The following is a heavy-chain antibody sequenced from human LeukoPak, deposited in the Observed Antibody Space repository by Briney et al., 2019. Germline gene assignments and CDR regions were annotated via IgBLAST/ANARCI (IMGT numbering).Heavy chain of an antibody. CDR2: ITWDGGST. J-gene: IGHJ4*02. V-gene: IGHV3-43*01. CDR1: GFTFDDYT. CDR3: AKGPLYYYDSSVYIDY. Sequence: GGSLRLSCAASGFTFDDYTMHWVRQAPGKGLEWVSLITWDGGSTYYADSVKGRFTISRDNAKNSLYLQMNSLRAEDTALYYCAKGPLYYYDSSVYIDYWGQGTLVTVSS. D-gene: IGHD3-22*01.